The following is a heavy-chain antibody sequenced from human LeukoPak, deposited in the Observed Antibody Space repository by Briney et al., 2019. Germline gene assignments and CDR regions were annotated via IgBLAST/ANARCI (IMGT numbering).Heavy chain of an antibody. D-gene: IGHD2-2*02. CDR1: GGSISSDSHY. CDR3: ARSPHCSTSCYTGGYYFDF. CDR2: VWHSGSA. V-gene: IGHV4-39*07. Sequence: KPSETLSLTCIVSGGSISSDSHYWGWIRQPPGKGLESIGTVWHSGSASYNPSLKSRVTISTDTSKNQFSLTLTSVTAADTATYYCARSPHCSTSCYTGGYYFDFWGQGIWSPSPQ. J-gene: IGHJ4*02.